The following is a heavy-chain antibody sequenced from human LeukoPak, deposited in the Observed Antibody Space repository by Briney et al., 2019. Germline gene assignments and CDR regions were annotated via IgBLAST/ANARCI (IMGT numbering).Heavy chain of an antibody. V-gene: IGHV3-23*01. Sequence: PGGSLRLSCAASGFTFSTYSMRWVRRAPGKGLEWVSLIFPSGDTTYYANSVKGRFTISRDNSKNTLYLQMHSLRAEDTAVYYCAKDQRPDSCCDIDYWGQGTLVTVSS. CDR1: GFTFSTYS. CDR2: IFPSGDTT. D-gene: IGHD5-12*01. CDR3: AKDQRPDSCCDIDY. J-gene: IGHJ4*02.